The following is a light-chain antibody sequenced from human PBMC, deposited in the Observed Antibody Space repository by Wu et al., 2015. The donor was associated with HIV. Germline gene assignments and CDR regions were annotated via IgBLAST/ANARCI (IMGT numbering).Light chain of an antibody. CDR2: GAT. V-gene: IGKV3-20*01. CDR3: QQYGTSPIT. J-gene: IGKJ5*01. CDR1: QSVSGT. Sequence: EIVLTQSPATLSFSPGETATLSCRASQSVSGTIAWYQQKPGQAPRLLIFGATFRATGIPDRFSGFGAGTDFNLIISRLEPEDFAVYYCQQYGTSPITFGQGTRLENK.